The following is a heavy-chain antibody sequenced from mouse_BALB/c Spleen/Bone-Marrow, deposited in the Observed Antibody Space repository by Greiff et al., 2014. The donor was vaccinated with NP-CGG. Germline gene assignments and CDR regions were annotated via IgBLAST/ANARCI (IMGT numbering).Heavy chain of an antibody. CDR3: ARNGNYPAWFAY. CDR2: ILPGSGST. Sequence: QVQLKESGAELMKPGASVKISCKATGYTFSSYWIEWVKQRPGHGLEWIGEILPGSGSTNYNEKYKGKATFTADTSSNTAYMQPSSLTSGDSAVYSCARNGNYPAWFAYWGQGTLVTVSA. CDR1: GYTFSSYW. J-gene: IGHJ3*01. D-gene: IGHD2-1*01. V-gene: IGHV1-9*01.